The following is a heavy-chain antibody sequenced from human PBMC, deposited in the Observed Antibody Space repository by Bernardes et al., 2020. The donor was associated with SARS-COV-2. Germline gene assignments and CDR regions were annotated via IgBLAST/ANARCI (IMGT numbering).Heavy chain of an antibody. CDR1: GGSISNYY. J-gene: IGHJ5*02. D-gene: IGHD2-15*01. CDR2: VSDSGRT. V-gene: IGHV4-59*12. CDR3: ARCRVVVAANNWFDP. Sequence: SETLSLTCSVSGGSISNYYWTWIRQPPGKGLEWIGYVSDSGRTKYNPSLKSRVTVSADTSRNQFSLKLSSVTAADTAVYYCARCRVVVAANNWFDPWGQGTLVSVSS.